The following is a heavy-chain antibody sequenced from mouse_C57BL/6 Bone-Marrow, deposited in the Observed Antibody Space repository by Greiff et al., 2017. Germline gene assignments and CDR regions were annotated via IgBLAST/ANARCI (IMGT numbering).Heavy chain of an antibody. CDR2: IDPENGDT. J-gene: IGHJ4*01. Sequence: VQLKESGAELVRPGASVKLSCTASGFNIKDDYMHWVKQRPEQGLEWIGWIDPENGDTEYASKFQGKATITADTSSNTAYLQLSSLTSEDTAVYYCTTRGYGSSYGAMDYGGQGTSVTVSS. CDR3: TTRGYGSSYGAMDY. V-gene: IGHV14-4*01. D-gene: IGHD1-1*01. CDR1: GFNIKDDY.